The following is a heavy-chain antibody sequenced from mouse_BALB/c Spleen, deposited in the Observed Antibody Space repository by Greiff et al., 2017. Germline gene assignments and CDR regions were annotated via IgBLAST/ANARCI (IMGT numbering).Heavy chain of an antibody. J-gene: IGHJ4*01. V-gene: IGHV1-18*01. CDR3: ARGTTAVYYAMDY. CDR2: INPNNGGT. Sequence: EVQLQQSGPELVKPGASVKVSCKASGYTFTDYNMDWVKQSHGKSLEWIGDINPNNGGTIYNQKFKGKATLTVDKSSSTAYMELRSLTSEDTAVYYCARGTTAVYYAMDYWGQGTSVTVSS. CDR1: GYTFTDYN. D-gene: IGHD1-2*01.